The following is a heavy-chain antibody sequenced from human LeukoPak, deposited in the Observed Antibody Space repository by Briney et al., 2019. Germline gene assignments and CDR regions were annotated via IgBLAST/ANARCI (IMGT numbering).Heavy chain of an antibody. D-gene: IGHD6-19*01. Sequence: SGGSLRLSCAASGFTFIDYDMHWVRQVIGKGLEWVSAIGIRGDTHYSGSVKGRFTISRENAESSLYLQMNSLGAEDTAVYYCARGGIQVSGIDEFDYWGQGTLVTVSS. J-gene: IGHJ4*02. CDR2: IGIRGDT. CDR1: GFTFIDYD. V-gene: IGHV3-13*01. CDR3: ARGGIQVSGIDEFDY.